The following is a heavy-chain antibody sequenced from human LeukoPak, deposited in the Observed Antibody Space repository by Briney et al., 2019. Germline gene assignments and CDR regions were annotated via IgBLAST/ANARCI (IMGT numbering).Heavy chain of an antibody. CDR1: GFTFSSYA. V-gene: IGHV3-30-3*01. Sequence: GGSLRLSCAASGFTFSSYAMHWVRQAPGKGLEWVAVISYDGSNKYYADSVKGRFTISRDNSKNTLYLQMNSLRAEDTAVYYCASMNGDYNLYYGMDVWGQGTTVTVSS. CDR2: ISYDGSNK. J-gene: IGHJ6*02. D-gene: IGHD4-17*01. CDR3: ASMNGDYNLYYGMDV.